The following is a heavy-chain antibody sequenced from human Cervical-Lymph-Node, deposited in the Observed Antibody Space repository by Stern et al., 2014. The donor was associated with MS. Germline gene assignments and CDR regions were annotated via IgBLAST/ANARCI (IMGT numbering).Heavy chain of an antibody. CDR2: IDWTDGK. Sequence: ESGPALVKPTQTLTLACTFSGFSLSTSGMRVSWIRQPPGKALEWLSRIDWTDGKFYSTYPKTMLTLSKGTSNNPAVPTMTNMDLLDTAAYYCARVSWSKIDFWGQGTLVIVSS. CDR3: ARVSWSKIDF. J-gene: IGHJ4*02. CDR1: GFSLSTSGMR. V-gene: IGHV2-70*04. D-gene: IGHD3-3*01.